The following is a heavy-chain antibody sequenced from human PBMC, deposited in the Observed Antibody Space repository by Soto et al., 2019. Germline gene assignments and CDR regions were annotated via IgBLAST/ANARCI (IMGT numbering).Heavy chain of an antibody. J-gene: IGHJ6*03. D-gene: IGHD4-4*01. CDR1: GGTFSSYT. CDR3: AIGGAYSNYVPLYYYYYKDV. CDR2: IIPILGIA. V-gene: IGHV1-69*02. Sequence: ASVKVSCKTSGGTFSSYTISWVRQAPGKGLERIGRIIPILGIANYAQKFQGRVTITADKSTSTAYMELSSLRSEDTAVYYCAIGGAYSNYVPLYYYYYKDVWGKGTTVTVSS.